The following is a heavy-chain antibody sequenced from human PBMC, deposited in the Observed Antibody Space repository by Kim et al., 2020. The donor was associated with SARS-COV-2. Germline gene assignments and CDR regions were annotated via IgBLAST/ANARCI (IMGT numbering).Heavy chain of an antibody. J-gene: IGHJ6*02. CDR2: ICGGSSNT. CDR3: ARDSRIVGGVIKAGIDF. Sequence: GGSLRLSCAASGFTFSTYAMNWVRQAPGKGLEWVSAICGGSSNTYYADSVKGRFTISRDNSKNTLYLQMNSLRAEDTAVYYCARDSRIVGGVIKAGIDFWGQGTTVTVSS. V-gene: IGHV3-NL1*01. CDR1: GFTFSTYA. D-gene: IGHD3-3*02.